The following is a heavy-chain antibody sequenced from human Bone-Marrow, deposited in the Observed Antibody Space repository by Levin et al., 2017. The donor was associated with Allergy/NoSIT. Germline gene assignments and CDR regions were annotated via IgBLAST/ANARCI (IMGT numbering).Heavy chain of an antibody. V-gene: IGHV3-23*01. J-gene: IGHJ4*02. CDR1: GFTFSSYA. CDR3: AKETSPTYYYDSSGYSFDY. D-gene: IGHD3-22*01. Sequence: GESLKISCAASGFTFSSYAMSWVRQAPGKGLEWVSAISGSGGSTYYADSVKGRFTISRDNSKNTLYLQMNSLRAEDTAVYYCAKETSPTYYYDSSGYSFDYWGQGTLVTVSS. CDR2: ISGSGGST.